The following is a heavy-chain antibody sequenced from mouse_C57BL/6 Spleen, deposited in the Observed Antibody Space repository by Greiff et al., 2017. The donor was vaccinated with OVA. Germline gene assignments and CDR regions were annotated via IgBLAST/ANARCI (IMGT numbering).Heavy chain of an antibody. CDR3: ARDGITTVVGNYFDY. D-gene: IGHD1-1*01. J-gene: IGHJ2*01. Sequence: EVKLMESGGGLVKPGGSLKLSCAASGFTFSSYAMSWVRQTPEKRLEWVATISDGGSYTYYPDNVKGRFTISRDNAKNNLYLQMSHLKSEDTAMYYCARDGITTVVGNYFDYWGQGTTLTVSS. V-gene: IGHV5-4*01. CDR1: GFTFSSYA. CDR2: ISDGGSYT.